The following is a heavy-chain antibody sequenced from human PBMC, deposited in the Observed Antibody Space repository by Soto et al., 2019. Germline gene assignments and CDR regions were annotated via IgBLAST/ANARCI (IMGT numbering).Heavy chain of an antibody. CDR2: IWSDGTNK. J-gene: IGHJ4*02. Sequence: GGSLRLSCAASGFSFSTYHMHWVRQTPGKGLEWVAVIWSDGTNKYYAESVKGRFIISRDNSKNTLYLQMNGLRVEDTAVYYCPRIGSWAINFDYWGQGTQVTVSS. D-gene: IGHD6-13*01. CDR1: GFSFSTYH. V-gene: IGHV3-33*01. CDR3: PRIGSWAINFDY.